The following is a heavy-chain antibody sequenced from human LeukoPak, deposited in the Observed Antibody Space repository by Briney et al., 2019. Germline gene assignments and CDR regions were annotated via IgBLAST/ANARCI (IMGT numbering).Heavy chain of an antibody. CDR1: GGSISSSN. CDR3: AKDREPYSSCFDY. Sequence: ETLSLTCAVSGGSISSSNWWSWVRQPPGKGLEWVSSISSSSSYIYYADSVKGRFTISRDNAKNSPYLQMNSLRAEDTAVYYCAKDREPYSSCFDYWGQGTLVTVSS. CDR2: ISSSSSYI. J-gene: IGHJ4*02. V-gene: IGHV3-21*01. D-gene: IGHD6-6*01.